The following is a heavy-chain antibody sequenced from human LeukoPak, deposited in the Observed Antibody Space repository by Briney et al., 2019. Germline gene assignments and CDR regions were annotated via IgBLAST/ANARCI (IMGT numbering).Heavy chain of an antibody. Sequence: ASVKVSCKAPGGTFSSYAISWVRQAPGQGLEWMGGIIPIFGTANYAQKFQGRVTITTDESTSTAYMELSSLRSEDTAVYYCARALGGSSSWNGWFDPWGQGTLVTVSS. D-gene: IGHD6-13*01. CDR1: GGTFSSYA. J-gene: IGHJ5*02. V-gene: IGHV1-69*05. CDR3: ARALGGSSSWNGWFDP. CDR2: IIPIFGTA.